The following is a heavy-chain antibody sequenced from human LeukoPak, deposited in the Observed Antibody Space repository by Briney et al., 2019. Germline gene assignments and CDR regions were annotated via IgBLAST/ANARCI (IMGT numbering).Heavy chain of an antibody. J-gene: IGHJ4*02. D-gene: IGHD2-2*01. V-gene: IGHV3-23*01. Sequence: GGSLRLSCAASGFTFSSYAMSWVRQAPGKGLEWGSAISGSGGSTYYADSVKVRFTISRDNSKNTLYLQMNSLRAEDTAVYYCAKAYKEYCSSTSCSFDYWGQGTLVTVSS. CDR2: ISGSGGST. CDR1: GFTFSSYA. CDR3: AKAYKEYCSSTSCSFDY.